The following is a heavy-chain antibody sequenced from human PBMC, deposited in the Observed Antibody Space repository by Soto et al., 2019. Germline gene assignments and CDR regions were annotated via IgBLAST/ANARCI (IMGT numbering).Heavy chain of an antibody. D-gene: IGHD5-18*01. V-gene: IGHV1-69*12. CDR2: IITMFGTA. CDR1: GGTFSTYA. CDR3: ASGIQLWLRQINNGYSG. J-gene: IGHJ4*02. Sequence: QVQLVQSGAEVKKPASSVKVSCKAPGGTFSTYAISWVRQAPGQGLEWMGGIITMFGTANYAQRFQDRVTITADESTNTVYMELSSLRSEDTAVYFCASGIQLWLRQINNGYSGWGQGTLVTVSS.